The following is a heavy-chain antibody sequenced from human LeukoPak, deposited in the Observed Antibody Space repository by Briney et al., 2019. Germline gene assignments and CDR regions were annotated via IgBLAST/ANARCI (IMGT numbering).Heavy chain of an antibody. CDR2: INHSGST. CDR1: GGSFSGYY. Sequence: SETLSLTCAVSGGSFSGYYWSWIRQPPGKGLGWIGEINHSGSTNYNPSLKSRVTISVDTSKNQFSLKLSSVTAADTAVYYCASVRRRWLQLDYWGQGTLVTVSS. J-gene: IGHJ4*02. D-gene: IGHD5-24*01. V-gene: IGHV4-34*01. CDR3: ASVRRRWLQLDY.